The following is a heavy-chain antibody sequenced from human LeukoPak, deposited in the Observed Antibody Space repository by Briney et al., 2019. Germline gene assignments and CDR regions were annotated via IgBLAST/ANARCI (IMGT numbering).Heavy chain of an antibody. Sequence: PGGSLRLSCAASGFTFSSYNMNWVRQASGKGLEWVANVQHIGGETYYVDSVKGRFTISRDNAKNSVYLQMNSLGADDTAVYYCATYSILNAREFRYWGQGTLVTVTS. D-gene: IGHD4-11*01. J-gene: IGHJ1*01. CDR1: GFTFSSYN. CDR3: ATYSILNAREFRY. V-gene: IGHV3-7*01. CDR2: VQHIGGET.